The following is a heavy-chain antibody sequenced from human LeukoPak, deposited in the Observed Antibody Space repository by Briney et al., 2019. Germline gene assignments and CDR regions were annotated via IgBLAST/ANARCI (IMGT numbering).Heavy chain of an antibody. D-gene: IGHD3-22*01. CDR1: GYTFTSYG. J-gene: IGHJ4*02. Sequence: ASVKVSCKASGYTFTSYGISWVRQAPGQGLEWMGWISAYNGNTNYAQKLQGRVTMTTDTSTSTAYMELRSLRSDDTAVYYCASAWDYYDSSGYYIYWGQGTLVTVSS. CDR3: ASAWDYYDSSGYYIY. V-gene: IGHV1-18*01. CDR2: ISAYNGNT.